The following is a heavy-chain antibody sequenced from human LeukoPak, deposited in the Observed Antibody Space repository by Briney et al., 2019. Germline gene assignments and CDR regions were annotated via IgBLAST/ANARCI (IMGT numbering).Heavy chain of an antibody. CDR2: IYNSGTT. Sequence: PSETLSLTCTVSSGSFSSYYWTWIRQPAGKGLEWIGRIYNSGTTNYSPSLESRVTMSLDTSKNRFSLSLSSVTAADTAVYYCARDRLGATGHWRIDVWGRGTLVTVSS. J-gene: IGHJ2*01. D-gene: IGHD1-26*01. CDR1: SGSFSSYY. V-gene: IGHV4-4*07. CDR3: ARDRLGATGHWRIDV.